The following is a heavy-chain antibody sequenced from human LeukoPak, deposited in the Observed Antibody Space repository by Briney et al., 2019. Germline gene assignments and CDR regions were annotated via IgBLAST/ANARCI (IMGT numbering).Heavy chain of an antibody. J-gene: IGHJ4*02. CDR1: GGTFSSYA. CDR2: IIPIFGTA. D-gene: IGHD2-21*01. V-gene: IGHV1-69*01. CDR3: ARDPPTLWGFFDY. Sequence: SVKVSCKASGGTFSSYAISWVRQAPGQGLEWMGGIIPIFGTANYAQKFQGRVTITADESTSTAYMEPSSLRSEDTAVYYCARDPPTLWGFFDYWGQGTLVTVSS.